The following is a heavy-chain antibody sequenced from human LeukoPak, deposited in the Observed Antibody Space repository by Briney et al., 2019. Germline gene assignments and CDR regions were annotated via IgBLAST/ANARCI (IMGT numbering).Heavy chain of an antibody. CDR1: GFTFSSYW. CDR3: ARDPGYSAFDV. J-gene: IGHJ3*01. D-gene: IGHD5-18*01. Sequence: GGSLRLSCAASGFTFSSYWMSWVRQAPGKGPEFVANIKEDGSEKGYVDSVKGRFTISRDNAKKSVSLQMSSLRVEDTAVYYCARDPGYSAFDVWGQGAMVIVSS. V-gene: IGHV3-7*01. CDR2: IKEDGSEK.